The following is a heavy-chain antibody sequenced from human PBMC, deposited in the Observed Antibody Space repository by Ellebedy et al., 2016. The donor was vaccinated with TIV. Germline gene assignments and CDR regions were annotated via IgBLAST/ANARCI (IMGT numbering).Heavy chain of an antibody. J-gene: IGHJ4*02. CDR2: ISSSGAST. V-gene: IGHV3-48*01. Sequence: GESLKISCAASGFTFSSNWMSWVRQAPGKGLEWLSYISSSGASTYYADSVRGRFTISRDNSKNTLYLQMNSPGAEDTAVYYCARDQYYSDTGGYPDYWGQGTLVTVSS. CDR1: GFTFSSNW. D-gene: IGHD3-22*01. CDR3: ARDQYYSDTGGYPDY.